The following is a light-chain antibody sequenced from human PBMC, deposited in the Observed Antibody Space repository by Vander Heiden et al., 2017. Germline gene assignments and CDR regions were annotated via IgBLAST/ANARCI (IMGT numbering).Light chain of an antibody. CDR1: SSDVGGYNY. V-gene: IGLV2-14*01. CDR2: EVS. CDR3: SSYTSSSIVV. J-gene: IGLJ2*01. Sequence: QSALTQPASVSGSPGQSITISCTGTSSDVGGYNYVSWYQQHTGKAPKLMIYEVSNRPSGVSNRFSGSKSGNTASLTISGLQAEDEADYYCSSYTSSSIVVFGGGTKLTVL.